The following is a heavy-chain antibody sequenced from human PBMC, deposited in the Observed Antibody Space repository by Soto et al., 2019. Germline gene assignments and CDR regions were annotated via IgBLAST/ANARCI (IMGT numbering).Heavy chain of an antibody. Sequence: WMSLRVSCSASAFTFSSYATSWFRQAPGKGLEWVSAISGSGGSTYYADSVKGRFTISRDNSKNTLYLQMNSLRAEDTAVYYCAKALVGAPAIFDYWGQGSLVTVSS. CDR1: AFTFSSYA. V-gene: IGHV3-23*01. CDR2: ISGSGGST. J-gene: IGHJ4*02. CDR3: AKALVGAPAIFDY. D-gene: IGHD1-26*01.